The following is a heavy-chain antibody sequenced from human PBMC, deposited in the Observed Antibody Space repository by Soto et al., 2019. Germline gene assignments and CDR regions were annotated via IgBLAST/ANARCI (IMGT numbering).Heavy chain of an antibody. CDR3: RLVYFYYGMDV. Sequence: EVQLVESGGGLVKPGGSLRLSCAASGFSFRNAWMSWVRQAPGKGLEWVGRIKSKTDGGTTDYAAPVKGRFTISRDNSKNTLYLQMNSLKTEDTAVYYCRLVYFYYGMDVWGQGTTVTVSS. J-gene: IGHJ6*02. V-gene: IGHV3-15*01. CDR1: GFSFRNAW. CDR2: IKSKTDGGTT.